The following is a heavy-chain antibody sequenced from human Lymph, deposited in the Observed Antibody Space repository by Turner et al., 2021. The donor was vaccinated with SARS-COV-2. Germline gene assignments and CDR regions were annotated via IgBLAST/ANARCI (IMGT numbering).Heavy chain of an antibody. CDR1: GGTFSSHV. J-gene: IGHJ6*02. V-gene: IGHV1-69*01. Sequence: QVQLVQSGAEGKKPGSSVKVSCKASGGTFSSHVISWGRQAPGQGLEWMGGIIPMFGTANYAQKFQGRVTITADESTSTAYMELTSLRSEDTAVYYCARVGSSVVPYYYYGMDVWGQGTTVTVSS. CDR2: IIPMFGTA. D-gene: IGHD3-22*01. CDR3: ARVGSSVVPYYYYGMDV.